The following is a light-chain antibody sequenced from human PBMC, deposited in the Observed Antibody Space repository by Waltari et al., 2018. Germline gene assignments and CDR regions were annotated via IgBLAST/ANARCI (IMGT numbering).Light chain of an antibody. CDR3: QQYYTTPPT. J-gene: IGKJ3*01. V-gene: IGKV4-1*01. Sequence: DIVVTQSPDSLAVSLGERASINKNYFGWYQQKPGQPPKLPIYWASTRESGVPDRFSGSGSGTDFTLTISSLHAEDVAVYYCQQYYTTPPTFGPGTRVDI. CDR1: KNY. CDR2: WAS.